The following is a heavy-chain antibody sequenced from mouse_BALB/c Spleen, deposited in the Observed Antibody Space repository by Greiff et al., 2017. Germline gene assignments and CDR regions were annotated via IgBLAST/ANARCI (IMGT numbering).Heavy chain of an antibody. J-gene: IGHJ2*01. CDR1: GYTFTDYA. CDR2: ISTYYGDA. D-gene: IGHD1-1*02. CDR3: ARVVTTRWNYFDY. Sequence: VQLQQSGAELVRPGVSVKISCKGSGYTFTDYAMHWVKQSHAKSLEWIGVISTYYGDASYNQKFKGKATMTVDKSSSTAYMELARLTSEDSAIYYCARVVTTRWNYFDYWGQGTTLTVSS. V-gene: IGHV1S137*01.